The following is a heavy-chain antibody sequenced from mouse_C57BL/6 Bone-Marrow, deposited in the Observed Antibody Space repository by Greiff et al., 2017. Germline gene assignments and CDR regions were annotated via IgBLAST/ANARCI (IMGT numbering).Heavy chain of an antibody. J-gene: IGHJ3*01. V-gene: IGHV3-6*01. CDR3: ARDSPRYAY. Sequence: LMESGPGLVKPSQSLSLTCSVTGYSITSGYYWNWIRQFPGNKLEWMGYISYDGSNNYNPSLKNRISITRDTSKNQFFLKLNSVTTEDTATYYCARDSPRYAYWGQGTLVTVSA. CDR2: ISYDGSN. D-gene: IGHD1-1*01. CDR1: GYSITSGYY.